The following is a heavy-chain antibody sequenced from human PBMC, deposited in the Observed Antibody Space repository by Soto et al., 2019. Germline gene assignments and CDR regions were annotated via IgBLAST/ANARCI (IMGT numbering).Heavy chain of an antibody. CDR3: ARGDIIAVAGTYY. V-gene: IGHV3-30-3*01. D-gene: IGHD6-19*01. CDR1: GFTFSSYA. J-gene: IGHJ4*02. Sequence: QVQLVESGGGVVQPGRSLRLSCAASGFTFSSYAMHWVRQAPGKGLEWVAVISYDGSNKYYADSVKGRFTISRDNSKNTLYLQMKSRRAEDTAVYYCARGDIIAVAGTYYWGQGTLVTVSS. CDR2: ISYDGSNK.